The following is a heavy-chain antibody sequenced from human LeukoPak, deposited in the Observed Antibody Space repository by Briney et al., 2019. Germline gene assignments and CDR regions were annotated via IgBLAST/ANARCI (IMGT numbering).Heavy chain of an antibody. CDR3: VKAYNWNDGVFDI. CDR2: ISYDGSNK. D-gene: IGHD1-20*01. Sequence: GGSLRLSCAASGFTFSSYGMHWVRQAPGKGLEWVAVISYDGSNKYYADSVKGRFTISRDNSKNTLYLQMNSLRAEDTAVYYCVKAYNWNDGVFDIWGQGKRVTVSS. J-gene: IGHJ3*02. CDR1: GFTFSSYG. V-gene: IGHV3-30*18.